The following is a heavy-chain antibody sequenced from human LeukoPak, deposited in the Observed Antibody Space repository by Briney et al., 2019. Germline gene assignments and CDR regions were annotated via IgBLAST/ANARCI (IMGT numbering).Heavy chain of an antibody. D-gene: IGHD3-10*01. CDR2: INPNSGGT. CDR3: ARRVRYYYGSGSYYEYYFDY. J-gene: IGHJ4*02. Sequence: GASVKVSCKASGYTFTGYYMHWVRQAPGQGLEWMGWINPNSGGTNYAQKFQGRVTLTRDTSISTASMELTRLRSDDTAVYYCARRVRYYYGSGSYYEYYFDYWGQGTLVTVSS. CDR1: GYTFTGYY. V-gene: IGHV1-2*02.